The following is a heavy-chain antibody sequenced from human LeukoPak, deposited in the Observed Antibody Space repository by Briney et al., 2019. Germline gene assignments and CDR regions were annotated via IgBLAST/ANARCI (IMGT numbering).Heavy chain of an antibody. Sequence: KPSETLSLTCTLSGGSISNFYWTWIREPPGEGLEWIGFISYNGGTTHYNPSLKSRVTMSVATSYNQFSLRLSSVTASDTAIYYCARHSEASPHYFDYWGQGALVTFSS. D-gene: IGHD1-26*01. CDR1: GGSISNFY. CDR3: ARHSEASPHYFDY. V-gene: IGHV4-59*08. J-gene: IGHJ4*02. CDR2: ISYNGGTT.